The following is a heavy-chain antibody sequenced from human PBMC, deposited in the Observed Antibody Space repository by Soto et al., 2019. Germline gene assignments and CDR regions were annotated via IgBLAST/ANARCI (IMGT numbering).Heavy chain of an antibody. CDR3: AREGFSGWYEGPFDY. CDR1: GGTFSSYA. V-gene: IGHV1-69*01. J-gene: IGHJ4*02. D-gene: IGHD6-19*01. Sequence: QVQLVQSGAEVKKPGSSVKVFCKASGGTFSSYAISWVRQAPGQGLEWMGGIIPIFGTANYAQKFQGRVTITADESTSTAYMELSSLRSEDTAVYYCAREGFSGWYEGPFDYWGQGTLVTVSS. CDR2: IIPIFGTA.